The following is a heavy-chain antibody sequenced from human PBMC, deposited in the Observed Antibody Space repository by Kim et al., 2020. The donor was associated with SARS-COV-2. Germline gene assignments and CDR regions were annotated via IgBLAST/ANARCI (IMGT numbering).Heavy chain of an antibody. J-gene: IGHJ4*02. CDR2: ISSSSSYI. D-gene: IGHD3-10*01. Sequence: GGSLRLSCAASGFTFSDYYMSWIRQAPGKGLEWVSYISSSSSYINYADSVKGRFTISRDNAKNSLYLQMNSLRAEDTAVYYCASRGAPPQEYFDYWGQGTLVTVSS. CDR1: GFTFSDYY. CDR3: ASRGAPPQEYFDY. V-gene: IGHV3-11*03.